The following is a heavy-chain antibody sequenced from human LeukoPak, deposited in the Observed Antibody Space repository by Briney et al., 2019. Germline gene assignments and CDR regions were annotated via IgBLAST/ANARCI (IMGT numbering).Heavy chain of an antibody. D-gene: IGHD3-22*01. CDR3: AKNGGGYYYYFDY. CDR2: VSWNSRDR. J-gene: IGHJ4*02. CDR1: GFTFDDYA. V-gene: IGHV3-9*01. Sequence: GGSLRLSCAASGFTFDDYAMHWVRQAPGKGLEWVSGVSWNSRDRGYADTVKGRFTISRDNSKNTLYLQMNSLRAEDTAVYYCAKNGGGYYYYFDYWGQGTLVTVSS.